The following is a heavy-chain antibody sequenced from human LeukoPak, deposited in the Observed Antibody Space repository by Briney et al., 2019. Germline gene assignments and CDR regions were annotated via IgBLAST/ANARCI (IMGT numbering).Heavy chain of an antibody. CDR2: IYHSGST. CDR3: ARDPGYSSRRNYFDY. CDR1: GYSISSGYY. V-gene: IGHV4-38-2*02. D-gene: IGHD6-13*01. J-gene: IGHJ4*02. Sequence: SETLSLTCTVSGYSISSGYYWGWIRQPPGKGLEWIGSIYHSGSTYYNPSLKSRVTISVDTSKNQFSLKLSSVTAADTAVYYCARDPGYSSRRNYFDYWGQGTLVTVSS.